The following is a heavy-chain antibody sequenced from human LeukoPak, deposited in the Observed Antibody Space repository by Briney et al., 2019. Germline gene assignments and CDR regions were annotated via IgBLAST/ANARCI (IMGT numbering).Heavy chain of an antibody. CDR3: AHTKYGSGSYYMDY. CDR2: IYWDDDK. V-gene: IGHV2-5*02. Sequence: SGPTLVNPTQTLTLTCTFSGFSLSTSAVGVGWIRQPPGKALEWLSLIYWDDDKRYRPSLKSRLTITRDTSKNQVVLTMTNMDPVDTATYYCAHTKYGSGSYYMDYWGQGILVTVSS. D-gene: IGHD3-10*01. J-gene: IGHJ4*02. CDR1: GFSLSTSAVG.